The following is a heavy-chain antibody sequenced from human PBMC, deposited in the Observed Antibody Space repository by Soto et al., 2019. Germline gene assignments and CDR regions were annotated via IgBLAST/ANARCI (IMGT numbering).Heavy chain of an antibody. CDR2: INHSGST. CDR1: GGSFSGYY. D-gene: IGHD3-10*01. Sequence: QVQLQQWGAGLLKPSETLSLTCAVYGGSFSGYYWSWIRQPPGKGLEWIGEINHSGSTNYNPSLKSRVTISVDTSKTQFSLKLSSVTAADTAVYYCARRSYGSGRYLGYWGQGTLVTVSS. J-gene: IGHJ4*02. V-gene: IGHV4-34*01. CDR3: ARRSYGSGRYLGY.